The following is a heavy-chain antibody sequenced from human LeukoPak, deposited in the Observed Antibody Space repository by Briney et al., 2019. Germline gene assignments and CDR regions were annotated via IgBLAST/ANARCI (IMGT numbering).Heavy chain of an antibody. V-gene: IGHV3-7*01. J-gene: IGHJ6*03. Sequence: GGSLRLSCAASGFTFNIYWLSWVRQAPGKGLEWVANIKSDGSEKYYVDSVKGRFTISRDNAKNSLYLQMNSLRAEDTAVYYCARDSGALEDYMDVWGKGTTVTVSS. D-gene: IGHD7-27*01. CDR2: IKSDGSEK. CDR1: GFTFNIYW. CDR3: ARDSGALEDYMDV.